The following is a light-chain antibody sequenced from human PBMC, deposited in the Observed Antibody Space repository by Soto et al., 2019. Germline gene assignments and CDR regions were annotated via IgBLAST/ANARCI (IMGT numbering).Light chain of an antibody. CDR1: QSVLYSSNNKNY. J-gene: IGKJ1*01. CDR2: WAS. CDR3: QQYYSVPPWT. V-gene: IGKV4-1*01. Sequence: DIVMTQSPDSLAVSLGERATINCKSSQSVLYSSNNKNYLAWYQHKPGQPPNLLIYWASTRESGVPDRFSGSGSGTDFPLTICSLQAEDVAVYYCQQYYSVPPWTFGQGTKVEIK.